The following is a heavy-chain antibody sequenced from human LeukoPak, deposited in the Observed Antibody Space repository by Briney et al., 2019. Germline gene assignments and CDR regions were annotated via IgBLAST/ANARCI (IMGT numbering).Heavy chain of an antibody. V-gene: IGHV3-48*04. Sequence: PVGSLRLSCTASGFTFGDYGVSWVRQAPGKGLEWVSYISCSSSTIYYADFVKGRFTIFRDNAKNSLFLQMNSLRAEDTAVYYCARDRLVGYDSSGTHYEGYWGQGTLVTVSS. J-gene: IGHJ4*02. CDR1: GFTFGDYG. CDR3: ARDRLVGYDSSGTHYEGY. D-gene: IGHD3-22*01. CDR2: ISCSSSTI.